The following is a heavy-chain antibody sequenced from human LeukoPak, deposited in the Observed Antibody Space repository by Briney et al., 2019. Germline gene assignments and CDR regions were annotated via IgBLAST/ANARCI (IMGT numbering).Heavy chain of an antibody. V-gene: IGHV3-53*01. J-gene: IGHJ4*02. CDR3: ARESIRLGASLYGFDY. Sequence: GGSLRLSCAASGFTVSSNFLSWVRQAPGSGLQWVSVIYSGGSTYYADSVKGRFTISRDNSKNTVYLQMNSLRAEDTAVYYCARESIRLGASLYGFDYWGQGTLVTVSS. CDR2: IYSGGST. CDR1: GFTVSSNF. D-gene: IGHD3-16*02.